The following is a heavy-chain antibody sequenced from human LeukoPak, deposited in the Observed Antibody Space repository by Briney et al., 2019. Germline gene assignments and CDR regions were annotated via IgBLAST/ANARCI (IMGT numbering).Heavy chain of an antibody. CDR2: IGSSGST. CDR1: GFTFSTYD. Sequence: LSGGSLRLSCAASGFTFSTYDMTWDRQAPGKGLEWVSAIGSSGSTYYADSVKGRFTISRDNSKNTLYLQMNSLRAEDTAIYYCANPFYGSGPRGYWGQGTLVTVSS. J-gene: IGHJ4*02. D-gene: IGHD3-10*01. V-gene: IGHV3-23*01. CDR3: ANPFYGSGPRGY.